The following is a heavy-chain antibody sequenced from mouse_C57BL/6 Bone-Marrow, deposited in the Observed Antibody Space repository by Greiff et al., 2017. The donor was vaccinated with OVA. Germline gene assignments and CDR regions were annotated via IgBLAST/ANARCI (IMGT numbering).Heavy chain of an antibody. CDR1: GFSFNTYA. D-gene: IGHD1-1*01. V-gene: IGHV10-1*01. CDR3: VRHATVPAMDY. J-gene: IGHJ4*01. Sequence: EVKLVESGGGLVQPKGSLKLSCAASGFSFNTYAMNWVRQAPGKGLEWVARIRSKSNNYATYYADSVKDRFTISRDDSESMLYLQMNNLKTEDTAMYYCVRHATVPAMDYWGQGTSVTVSS. CDR2: IRSKSNNYAT.